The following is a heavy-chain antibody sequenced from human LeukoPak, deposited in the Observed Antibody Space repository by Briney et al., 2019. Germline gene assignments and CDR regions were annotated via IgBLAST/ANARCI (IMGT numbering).Heavy chain of an antibody. V-gene: IGHV3-23*01. Sequence: QAGGSLRLSCAASGFTFSSYAMSWVRQAPGKGLEWVSTISGSGGSGGSTYYADSVKGRFTISRDNSNNTLYLQMNSLRAEDTAVYSCAKSRSSIAAALNYWGQGTLVTVSS. J-gene: IGHJ4*02. D-gene: IGHD6-6*01. CDR3: AKSRSSIAAALNY. CDR2: ISGSGGSGGST. CDR1: GFTFSSYA.